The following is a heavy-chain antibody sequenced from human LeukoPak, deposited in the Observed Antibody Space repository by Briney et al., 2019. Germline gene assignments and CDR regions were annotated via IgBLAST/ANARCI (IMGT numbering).Heavy chain of an antibody. CDR2: IYHSGST. D-gene: IGHD2-15*01. CDR1: GYSISSGYF. CDR3: ARRVVAATNYFDY. J-gene: IGHJ4*02. Sequence: SETLSLTCTVSGYSISSGYFWGWIRQPPGKGLEWIGSIYHSGSTYYNPSLKSRVTISVDTSKNHFSLKLNSVTAADTAMYYCARRVVAATNYFDYWGQGTLVTVSS. V-gene: IGHV4-38-2*02.